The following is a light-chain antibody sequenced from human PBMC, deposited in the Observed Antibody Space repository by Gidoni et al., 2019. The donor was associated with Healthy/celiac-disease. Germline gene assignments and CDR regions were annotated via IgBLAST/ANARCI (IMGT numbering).Light chain of an antibody. Sequence: EIVFTQSPATLSLSPGERATLSCRASQRVSSYLAWYQQKPGQAPRLLIYDASNRATGIPARFSGSGSGTDFTLTISSLEPEDFAVYYCQQRSNWPPFGQGTRLEIK. CDR2: DAS. CDR3: QQRSNWPP. J-gene: IGKJ5*01. CDR1: QRVSSY. V-gene: IGKV3-11*01.